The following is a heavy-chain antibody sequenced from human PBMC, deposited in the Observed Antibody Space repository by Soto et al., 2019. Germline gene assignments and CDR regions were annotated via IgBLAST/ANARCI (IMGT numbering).Heavy chain of an antibody. D-gene: IGHD3-22*01. CDR2: FDPEDGET. V-gene: IGHV1-24*01. Sequence: GASVKVSCKVSGYTLTVLSMHWVRQAPGKGLEWMGGFDPEDGETIYAQKFQGRVTMTEDTSTDTAYMELSSLRSEDTAVYYCATAYYYDSSGPNDAFDIWGQGTMVTVSS. J-gene: IGHJ3*02. CDR1: GYTLTVLS. CDR3: ATAYYYDSSGPNDAFDI.